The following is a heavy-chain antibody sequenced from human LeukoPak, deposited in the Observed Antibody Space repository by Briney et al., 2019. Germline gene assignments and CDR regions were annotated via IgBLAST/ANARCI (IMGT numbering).Heavy chain of an antibody. J-gene: IGHJ4*02. CDR2: INPSGGST. CDR1: GYTFTSYY. D-gene: IGHD6-13*01. Sequence: GGSLRLSCAASGYTFTSYYMHWVRQAPGQGLEWMGIINPSGGSTSYAQKFQGRVTMTRDTSTSTVYMELSSLRSEDTAVYYCARDPLRYSSSWYYFDYWGQGTLVTVSS. V-gene: IGHV1-46*01. CDR3: ARDPLRYSSSWYYFDY.